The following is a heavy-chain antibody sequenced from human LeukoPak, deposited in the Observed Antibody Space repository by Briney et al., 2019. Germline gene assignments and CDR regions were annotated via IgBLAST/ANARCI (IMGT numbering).Heavy chain of an antibody. V-gene: IGHV4-4*09. D-gene: IGHD5-12*01. J-gene: IGHJ4*02. CDR3: ARIPLGYSGAYYFDY. CDR1: RGSISGSIRSYS. CDR2: ISSSGSV. Sequence: PSETLSLTCTVSRGSISGSIRSYSWSWLRQPPGKGLEWIGYISSSGSVNDNPSLRSRVTISVDTSKTQFFLNLSSVSAADTAVYYCARIPLGYSGAYYFDYWGQGTLVTVSP.